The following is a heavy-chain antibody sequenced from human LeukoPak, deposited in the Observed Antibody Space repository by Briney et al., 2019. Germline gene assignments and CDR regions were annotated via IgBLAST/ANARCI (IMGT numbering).Heavy chain of an antibody. CDR2: INHSGST. V-gene: IGHV4-34*01. D-gene: IGHD2-2*01. J-gene: IGHJ6*03. CDR3: ARVQSCSSTSCYPSYYYYMDV. Sequence: SETLSLTCAVYGGSFSGYYWGWIRQPPGKGLEWIGEINHSGSTNYNPSLKSRVTISVDTSKNQFSLKLSSVTAADTAVYYCARVQSCSSTSCYPSYYYYMDVWGKGTTVTVSS. CDR1: GGSFSGYY.